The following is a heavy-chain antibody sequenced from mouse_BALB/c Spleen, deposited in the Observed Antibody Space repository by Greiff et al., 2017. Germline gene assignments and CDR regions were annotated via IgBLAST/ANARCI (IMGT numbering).Heavy chain of an antibody. D-gene: IGHD1-2*01. Sequence: DVKLQESGPDLVKPSQSLSLTCTVTGYSITSGYSWHWIRQFPGNKLEWMGYIHYSGSTNYNPSLKSRISITRDTSKNQFFLQLNSVTTEDTATYYCATYGYVEAPFAYWGQGTLVTVSA. CDR2: IHYSGST. V-gene: IGHV3-1*02. CDR1: GYSITSGYS. CDR3: ATYGYVEAPFAY. J-gene: IGHJ3*01.